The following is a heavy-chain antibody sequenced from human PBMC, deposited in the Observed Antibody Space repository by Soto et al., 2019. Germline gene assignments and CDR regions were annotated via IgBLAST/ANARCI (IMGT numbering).Heavy chain of an antibody. CDR2: FDPEDGET. D-gene: IGHD2-2*01. CDR3: ATSGYCSSTSCRIFGYYYYMDV. Sequence: ASVKVSCKVSGYTLTELSMHWVRQAPGKGLEWMGGFDPEDGETIYAQKFQGRVTMTEDTSTDTAYMELSSLRSEDTAVYYCATSGYCSSTSCRIFGYYYYMDVWGKGTTVTVSS. V-gene: IGHV1-24*01. J-gene: IGHJ6*03. CDR1: GYTLTELS.